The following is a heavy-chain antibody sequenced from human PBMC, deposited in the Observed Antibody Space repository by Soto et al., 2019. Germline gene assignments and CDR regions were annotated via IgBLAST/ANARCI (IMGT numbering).Heavy chain of an antibody. J-gene: IGHJ6*03. D-gene: IGHD3-3*01. CDR1: GFTFNNYG. V-gene: IGHV3-23*01. Sequence: EVQLLESGGHLVQPGGSLRLSCAASGFTFNNYGVKWVRQAPGKGLEWVSNIDGRGGRILYADSVKGRFTISRDNSTNTQYRQRKSMRAEDTDVYCCATVRADSLTIELWGNGT. CDR2: IDGRGGRI. CDR3: ATVRADSLTIEL.